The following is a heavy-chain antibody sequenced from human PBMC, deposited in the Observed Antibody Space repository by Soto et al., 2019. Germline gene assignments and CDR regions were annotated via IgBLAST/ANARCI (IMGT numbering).Heavy chain of an antibody. CDR1: GGSISSYY. CDR3: ASMIGDPVLSFDS. V-gene: IGHV4-59*01. J-gene: IGHJ5*01. CDR2: IFYSGGT. Sequence: QVQLQESGPGLVKPSETLSLTCTVSGGSISSYYWSWIRQPPGKGLEWIGFIFYSGGTSYNPSLKRRVTILIDASEYQFSLKLNSVPAADTAVYYCASMIGDPVLSFDSWGQGTLVAVSS. D-gene: IGHD3-10*02.